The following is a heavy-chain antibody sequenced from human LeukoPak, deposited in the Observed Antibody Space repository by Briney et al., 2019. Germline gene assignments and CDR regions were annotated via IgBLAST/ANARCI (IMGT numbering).Heavy chain of an antibody. J-gene: IGHJ6*02. D-gene: IGHD3-9*01. CDR2: MNPNSGNT. V-gene: IGHV1-8*01. CDR3: ARDAEVLRYFDWPKGMDV. CDR1: GYTFTSYD. Sequence: ASVKVSCKASGYTFTSYDINWVRQATGQGLEWMGWMNPNSGNTGYAQKFQGRVTMTRNTSISTAYMELSSLRSEDTAVYYCARDAEVLRYFDWPKGMDVWGQGTTVTVSS.